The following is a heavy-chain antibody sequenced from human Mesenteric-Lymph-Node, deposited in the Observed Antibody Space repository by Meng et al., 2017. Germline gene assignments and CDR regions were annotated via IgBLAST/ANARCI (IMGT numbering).Heavy chain of an antibody. CDR2: ISGSADNT. V-gene: IGHV3-23*01. J-gene: IGHJ2*01. D-gene: IGHD3-22*01. Sequence: GGSLRLSCAASGSTFSNHAMSWVRQAPGKGLEWVSGISGSADNTYYADSVKGRFTISRDNSKNTLYLQMTSLRAEDTAIYYCARDPRYYYDSSGSYGWSWYFDLWGRGTLVTVSS. CDR1: GSTFSNHA. CDR3: ARDPRYYYDSSGSYGWSWYFDL.